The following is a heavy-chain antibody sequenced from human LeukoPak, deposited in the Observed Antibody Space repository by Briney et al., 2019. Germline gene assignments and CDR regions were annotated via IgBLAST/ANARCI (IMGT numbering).Heavy chain of an antibody. Sequence: ASVKVSCKASGYTFTSYGISWVRQAPGQGLEWMGWISAYNGNTNYAQKLQGRVTMTTDTSTSTAYMELRSLRSDDTAVYYCAREGRVGSGWTYYYYYGMDVWDKGTTVTVSS. CDR2: ISAYNGNT. CDR1: GYTFTSYG. J-gene: IGHJ6*04. V-gene: IGHV1-18*04. CDR3: AREGRVGSGWTYYYYYGMDV. D-gene: IGHD6-19*01.